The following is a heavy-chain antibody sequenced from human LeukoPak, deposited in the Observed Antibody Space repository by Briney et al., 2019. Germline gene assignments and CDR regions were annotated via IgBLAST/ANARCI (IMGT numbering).Heavy chain of an antibody. Sequence: GASVKVSCKAFGYTFTSYALNWVRQAPGQGLEWMGWINTNTGNPTYAQGFTGRFVFSLDTSVSTAYLQISSLKAEDTAVYYCARVSRAPAGSVGGTTIRDYYYYYMDVWGKGTTVTVSS. CDR1: GYTFTSYA. CDR2: INTNTGNP. D-gene: IGHD1-26*01. J-gene: IGHJ6*03. V-gene: IGHV7-4-1*02. CDR3: ARVSRAPAGSVGGTTIRDYYYYYMDV.